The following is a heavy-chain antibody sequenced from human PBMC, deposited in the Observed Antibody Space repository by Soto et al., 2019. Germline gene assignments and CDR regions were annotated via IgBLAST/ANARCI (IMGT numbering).Heavy chain of an antibody. D-gene: IGHD5-12*01. Sequence: QVQLVQSGAEVKKPGASVTVSCRASGDTFTGYYMHWVRQAPGQGLEWMGWINPNSGVTKYAQKFQGWVTMTRDTSIRAVYMQLSRLRSDDTAVYYCARESGGATATLDYYCFDMDVWGTGTTVTVSS. CDR1: GDTFTGYY. CDR2: INPNSGVT. J-gene: IGHJ6*03. CDR3: ARESGGATATLDYYCFDMDV. V-gene: IGHV1-2*04.